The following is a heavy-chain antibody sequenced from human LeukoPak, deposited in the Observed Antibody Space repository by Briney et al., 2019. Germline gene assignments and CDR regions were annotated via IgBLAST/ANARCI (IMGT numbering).Heavy chain of an antibody. CDR2: IRYDGSNK. CDR3: AKAELMDPPGWFDP. Sequence: GGSLRLSCAASGFTFSSYGMHWVRQAPGKGLEWVAFIRYDGSNKYYADSVKGRFTISRDNSKNTLYLQMNSLRAEDTAVYYCAKAELMDPPGWFDPWGQGTLVTVSS. V-gene: IGHV3-30*02. J-gene: IGHJ5*02. CDR1: GFTFSSYG. D-gene: IGHD2-8*01.